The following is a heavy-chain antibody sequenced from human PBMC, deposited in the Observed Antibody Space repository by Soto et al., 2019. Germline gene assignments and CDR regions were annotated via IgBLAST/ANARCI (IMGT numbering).Heavy chain of an antibody. J-gene: IGHJ4*02. D-gene: IGHD3-10*01. CDR1: GFTFSIYG. Sequence: GGSLRLSCAASGFTFSIYGMHWVRHAPGKGLEWVAVIWYDGSNKYYADSVKGRFTISRDNSKNTLYLQMNSLRAEDTAVYYCASEPIWFGEFGAFDYWGQGTLVTVSS. CDR3: ASEPIWFGEFGAFDY. CDR2: IWYDGSNK. V-gene: IGHV3-33*01.